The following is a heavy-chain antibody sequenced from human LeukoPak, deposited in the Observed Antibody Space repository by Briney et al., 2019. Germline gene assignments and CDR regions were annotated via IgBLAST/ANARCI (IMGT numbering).Heavy chain of an antibody. D-gene: IGHD2-15*01. V-gene: IGHV1-8*01. CDR2: MNPNSGNT. CDR3: ARGGYCSGGSCPVQDWFDP. Sequence: GASVKVSCKASGYTFTSYDINWVRQATGQGIEWMGWMNPNSGNTGYAQKFQGRVTMTRNTSISTAYMELSSLRSEDTAVYYCARGGYCSGGSCPVQDWFDPWGQGTLVTVSS. CDR1: GYTFTSYD. J-gene: IGHJ5*02.